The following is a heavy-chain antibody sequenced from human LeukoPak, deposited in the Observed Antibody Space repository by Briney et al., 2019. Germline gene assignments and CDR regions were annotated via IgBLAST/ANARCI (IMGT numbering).Heavy chain of an antibody. D-gene: IGHD3-22*01. V-gene: IGHV4-38-2*02. Sequence: PSETLSLTCTVSGYSISSGYYWGWIRQPPGKGLEWIGNIYHSGSTYYNPSLRSRVTLSVDTSKTQFSLKLSSVTAADTAVFYCARFRTDDSSGYYGGYFDSWGQGALVTVSS. J-gene: IGHJ4*02. CDR3: ARFRTDDSSGYYGGYFDS. CDR1: GYSISSGYY. CDR2: IYHSGST.